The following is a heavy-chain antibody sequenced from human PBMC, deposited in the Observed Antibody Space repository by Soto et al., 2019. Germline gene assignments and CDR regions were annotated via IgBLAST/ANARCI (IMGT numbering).Heavy chain of an antibody. D-gene: IGHD5-12*01. CDR2: ISSSSSYI. CDR1: GFTFSSYS. Sequence: GGSLRLSYAASGFTFSSYSMNWVRQAPGKGLEWVSSISSSSSYIYYADSVKGRFTISRDNAKNSLYLQMNSLRAEDTAVYYCARGMGWDDGYKNPFDYWGQGTLVTVSS. J-gene: IGHJ4*02. V-gene: IGHV3-21*01. CDR3: ARGMGWDDGYKNPFDY.